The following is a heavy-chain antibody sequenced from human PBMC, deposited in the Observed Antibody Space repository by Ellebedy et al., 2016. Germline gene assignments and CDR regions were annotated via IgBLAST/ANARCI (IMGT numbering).Heavy chain of an antibody. CDR3: ANVGGSGTYYNGY. D-gene: IGHD3-10*01. Sequence: GGSLRLSCEASGFTFSSHAMSWVRQAPGKGLEWVSAVVGSGERAFYADSVKGRFTISRDNSKNRLYLQMNNLQVEDTATYYCANVGGSGTYYNGYWGQGTLVTVSS. CDR2: VVGSGERA. V-gene: IGHV3-23*01. CDR1: GFTFSSHA. J-gene: IGHJ4*02.